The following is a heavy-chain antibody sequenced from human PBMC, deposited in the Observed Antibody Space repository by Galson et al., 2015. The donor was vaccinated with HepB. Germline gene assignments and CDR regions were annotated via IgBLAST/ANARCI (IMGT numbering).Heavy chain of an antibody. CDR2: INPNSGGT. CDR3: ASGSGSWCPDY. Sequence: SVKVSCKASGYTFTDYYLHWVRQAPGQGLEWVGRINPNSGGTNYAQRFQGRVTMTRDTSISTAYMELSRLASDDTAIYYCASGSGSWCPDYWGQGTLVTVSS. CDR1: GYTFTDYY. J-gene: IGHJ4*02. V-gene: IGHV1-2*06. D-gene: IGHD6-13*01.